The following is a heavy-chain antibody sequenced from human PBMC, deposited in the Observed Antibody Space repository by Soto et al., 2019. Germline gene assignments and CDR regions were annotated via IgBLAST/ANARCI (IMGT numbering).Heavy chain of an antibody. J-gene: IGHJ6*02. CDR2: IIPNFDTP. CDR1: GGSFNNYA. D-gene: IGHD3-10*01. CDR3: AVAMVREILIFESSGMHV. V-gene: IGHV1-69*01. Sequence: QVHLVQSGAEVKKPGSSVKVSCKTSGGSFNNYAVSWVRQAPGQGLEWMGGIIPNFDTPNYAQKFQDRVTFIADESTSTVYMELRSLRSTDTAVYYCAVAMVREILIFESSGMHVWGQGTTVIVSS.